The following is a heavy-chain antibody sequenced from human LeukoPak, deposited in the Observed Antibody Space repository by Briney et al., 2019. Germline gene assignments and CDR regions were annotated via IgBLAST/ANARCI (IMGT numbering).Heavy chain of an antibody. Sequence: GGSLRLSCAASGFTFSSYSMTWVRQAPGKGLEWVSSISSSSSYIYYADSVKGRFTISRDNAKNSLYLQMNSLRAEDTAVYYCARDKVTFGVVRRDVWGQGTTVTVSS. J-gene: IGHJ6*02. V-gene: IGHV3-21*01. CDR3: ARDKVTFGVVRRDV. D-gene: IGHD3-3*01. CDR1: GFTFSSYS. CDR2: ISSSSSYI.